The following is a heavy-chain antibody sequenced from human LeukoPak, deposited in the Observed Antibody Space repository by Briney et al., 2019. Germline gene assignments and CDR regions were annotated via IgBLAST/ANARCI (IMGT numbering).Heavy chain of an antibody. Sequence: PSETLSLTCTVSGGSISSGSYYWSWIRHPAEKGLEWIGRSYTSGSTNYNPSPKSRVTISVDPYKTQFSLKLSSVTAADTAVYYCARYNWIPGYYYMDVWGKGTTVTVSS. V-gene: IGHV4-61*02. J-gene: IGHJ6*03. CDR2: SYTSGST. CDR3: ARYNWIPGYYYMDV. CDR1: GGSISSGSYY. D-gene: IGHD1-20*01.